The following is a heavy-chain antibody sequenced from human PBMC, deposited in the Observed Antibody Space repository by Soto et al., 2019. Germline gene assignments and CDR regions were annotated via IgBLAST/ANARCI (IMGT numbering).Heavy chain of an antibody. V-gene: IGHV4-34*01. Sequence: PSESLSLTCAAYGGSFSGYYWSWIRQPPGKGLEWIGEINHSGSTNYNPSLKSRVTISVDTSKNQFSLKLSSVTAADTAVYYCARTSSGLYDYWGQGTLVTVSS. CDR3: ARTSSGLYDY. CDR1: GGSFSGYY. CDR2: INHSGST. J-gene: IGHJ4*02. D-gene: IGHD6-19*01.